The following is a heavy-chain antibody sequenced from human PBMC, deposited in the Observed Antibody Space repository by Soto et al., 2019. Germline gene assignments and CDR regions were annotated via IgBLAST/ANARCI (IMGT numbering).Heavy chain of an antibody. CDR1: GFTFSSYG. CDR2: IWYDGSNK. J-gene: IGHJ3*02. Sequence: QVQLVESGGGVVQPGRSLRLSCAASGFTFSSYGMHWVRQAPGKGLEWVAVIWYDGSNKYYADSVKGRFTISRDNSKNTLYLQMNSLRAEDTAVYYCARPPLPGAVAGTAFDIWGQGTMVTVSS. D-gene: IGHD6-19*01. V-gene: IGHV3-33*01. CDR3: ARPPLPGAVAGTAFDI.